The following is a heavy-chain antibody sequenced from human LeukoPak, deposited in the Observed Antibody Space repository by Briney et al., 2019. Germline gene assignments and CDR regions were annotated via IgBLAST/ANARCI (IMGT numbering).Heavy chain of an antibody. Sequence: SETLSLTCAVSGVSFDDYYWSWVRQTPGQGLEWIGEINHSGYTNDSPSLKSRVTLSIDTSRKQFSLNLRSVTVADTGIYYCTRMTAGHDYWGQGTLVTVSS. D-gene: IGHD2-21*02. J-gene: IGHJ4*02. CDR3: TRMTAGHDY. V-gene: IGHV4-34*01. CDR2: INHSGYT. CDR1: GVSFDDYY.